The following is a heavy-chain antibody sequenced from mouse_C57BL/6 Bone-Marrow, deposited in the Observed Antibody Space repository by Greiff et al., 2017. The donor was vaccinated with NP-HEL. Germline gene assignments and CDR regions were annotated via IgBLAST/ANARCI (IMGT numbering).Heavy chain of an antibody. J-gene: IGHJ1*03. CDR3: ARKEPNYEYRATDWYFEV. CDR2: IDPSDSYT. Sequence: QVQLQQPGAELVMPGASVKLSCKASGYTFTSYWMHWVKQRPGQGLEWIGEIDPSDSYTNYNQKFKGKSTLTVDKSSSTAYMQLSSLTSEDSAVYYCARKEPNYEYRATDWYFEVWCTGTTGTVSP. V-gene: IGHV1-69*01. CDR1: GYTFTSYW. D-gene: IGHD2-4*01.